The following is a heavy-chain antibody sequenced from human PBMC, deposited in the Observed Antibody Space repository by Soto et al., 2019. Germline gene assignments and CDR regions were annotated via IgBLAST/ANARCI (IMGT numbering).Heavy chain of an antibody. D-gene: IGHD6-13*01. V-gene: IGHV4-59*01. CDR3: ARDRSSSSWSFDY. CDR2: IYYSGST. CDR1: GGSISGYY. J-gene: IGHJ4*02. Sequence: PSETLSLTCTVSGGSISGYYWSWIRQPPGKGLEWIGYIYYSGSTNYNPSLKSRVTISVDTSKNQFSLKLSSVTAADTAVYYCARDRSSSSWSFDYWGQGTLVTVSS.